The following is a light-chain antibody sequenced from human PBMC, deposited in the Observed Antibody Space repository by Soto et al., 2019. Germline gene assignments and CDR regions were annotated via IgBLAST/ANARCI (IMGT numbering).Light chain of an antibody. CDR2: EVT. J-gene: IGLJ1*01. V-gene: IGLV2-14*01. CDR1: SSDVGSYDY. CDR3: SSHTSGNTRV. Sequence: QSVLTQPASVSGSPGQSIAISCTGTSSDVGSYDYVSWYQQHPDKAPKLMIYEVTQRPSGVSNRFSGSKSGNTASLTISGLQAEDEADYYCSSHTSGNTRVFGTGTKVTVL.